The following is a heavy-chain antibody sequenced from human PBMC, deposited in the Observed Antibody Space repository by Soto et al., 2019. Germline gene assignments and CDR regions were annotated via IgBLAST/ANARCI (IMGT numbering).Heavy chain of an antibody. CDR1: GFTFSSYG. CDR2: IWYDGSNK. Sequence: PGGSLRLSCAASGFTFSSYGMHWVRQAPGKGLEWVAVIWYDGSNKYYADSVKGRFTISRDNSKNTLYLQMNSLRAEDTAVYYCARPSFRSGFSSFDYWGQGTLVTVSS. CDR3: ARPSFRSGFSSFDY. D-gene: IGHD6-19*01. V-gene: IGHV3-33*01. J-gene: IGHJ4*02.